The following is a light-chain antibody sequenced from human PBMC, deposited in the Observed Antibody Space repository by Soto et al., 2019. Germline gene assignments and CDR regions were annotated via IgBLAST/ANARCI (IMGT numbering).Light chain of an antibody. CDR3: SSYAGSNEE. J-gene: IGLJ3*02. V-gene: IGLV2-8*01. CDR2: EVS. Sequence: QSALTQPPSASGSPGQSVTISCTGTSSDVGGYNYVSWYQQHPGKAPKLMIYEVSKRPSGVPDRFSVSKSGNTASLTVSGLQAEDEADYYCSSYAGSNEEFGGGTKLTVL. CDR1: SSDVGGYNY.